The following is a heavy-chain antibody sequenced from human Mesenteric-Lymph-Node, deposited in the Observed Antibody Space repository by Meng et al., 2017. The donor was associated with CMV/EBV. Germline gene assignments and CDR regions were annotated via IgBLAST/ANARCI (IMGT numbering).Heavy chain of an antibody. CDR2: IYYSGST. CDR3: ARDEVDFWSGWADSANTDDAFDI. J-gene: IGHJ3*02. CDR1: GGSVSSGSYY. Sequence: SETLSLTCTVSGGSVSSGSYYWSWIRQPPGKGLEWIGYIYYSGSTNYNPSLKSRVTISVDTSKNQFSLKLSSVTAADTAVYYCARDEVDFWSGWADSANTDDAFDIWGQGTMVTVSS. D-gene: IGHD3-3*01. V-gene: IGHV4-61*01.